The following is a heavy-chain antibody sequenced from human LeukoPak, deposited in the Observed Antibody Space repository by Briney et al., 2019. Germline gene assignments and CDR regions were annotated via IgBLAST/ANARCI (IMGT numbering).Heavy chain of an antibody. D-gene: IGHD7-27*01. Sequence: SETLSLTCTVSGGSISSYYWSWIRQPPGKGLEWIGYIYYSGSTNYNPSLKSRVTISVDTSKNQFSLKLSSVTAADTAVYYCARLPRGTGDKLYYFDYWGQGTLVTVSS. V-gene: IGHV4-59*08. CDR1: GGSISSYY. J-gene: IGHJ4*02. CDR2: IYYSGST. CDR3: ARLPRGTGDKLYYFDY.